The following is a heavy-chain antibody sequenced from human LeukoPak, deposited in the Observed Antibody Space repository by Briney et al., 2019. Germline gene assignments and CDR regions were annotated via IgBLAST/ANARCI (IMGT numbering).Heavy chain of an antibody. CDR3: ARDNSVGDVAWWFDP. J-gene: IGHJ5*02. Sequence: ASVKVSCKASGYSFTSYYMHWVRQAPGQGLEWMGWISAYNGNTNYAQKLQGRITMTRDMSTTTDYMELSSLTYDDTAVYYCARDNSVGDVAWWFDPWGQGTLVTVSS. CDR1: GYSFTSYY. CDR2: ISAYNGNT. V-gene: IGHV1-18*04. D-gene: IGHD1-26*01.